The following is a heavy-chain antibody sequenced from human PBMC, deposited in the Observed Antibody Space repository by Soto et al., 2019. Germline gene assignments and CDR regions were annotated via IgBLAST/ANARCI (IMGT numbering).Heavy chain of an antibody. CDR2: FDPEDGET. CDR3: ATVYYYDSSGYPAWIDHFDY. CDR1: GYTLTELS. Sequence: GASVKVSCKVSGYTLTELSMHWVRQAPGKGLEWMGGFDPEDGETIYAQKFQGRVTMTEDTSTDTAYMELSSLRSEDTAVYYCATVYYYDSSGYPAWIDHFDYGGQGTLVTVSS. D-gene: IGHD3-22*01. V-gene: IGHV1-24*01. J-gene: IGHJ4*02.